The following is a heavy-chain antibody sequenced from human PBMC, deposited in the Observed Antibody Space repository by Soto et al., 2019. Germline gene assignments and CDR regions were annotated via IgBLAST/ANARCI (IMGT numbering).Heavy chain of an antibody. V-gene: IGHV1-69*04. J-gene: IGHJ3*02. CDR1: GGTFSSYT. CDR2: IIPILGIA. Sequence: ASVKVSCKASGGTFSSYTISWVRQAPGQGLEWMGRIIPILGIANYAQKFQGRVTITADKSTSTAYMELSSLRSEDTAVYYCATERAYGDSDAFDIWGQGTMVTVSS. CDR3: ATERAYGDSDAFDI. D-gene: IGHD4-17*01.